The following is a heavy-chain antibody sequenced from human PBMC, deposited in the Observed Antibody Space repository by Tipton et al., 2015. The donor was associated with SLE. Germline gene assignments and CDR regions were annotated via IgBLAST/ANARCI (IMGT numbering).Heavy chain of an antibody. D-gene: IGHD2-15*01. J-gene: IGHJ4*02. CDR1: GYSISSGYY. V-gene: IGHV4-38-2*02. CDR3: ARGTFSLLGIEAD. Sequence: TLSLTCTVSGYSISSGYYWGWIRQPPGKGLEWIGGIYHSGSTYPNPSLKSRVTISVDTSNNQFSLKLHSVTAADTAVYYCARGTFSLLGIEADWGRGTLVTVSS. CDR2: IYHSGST.